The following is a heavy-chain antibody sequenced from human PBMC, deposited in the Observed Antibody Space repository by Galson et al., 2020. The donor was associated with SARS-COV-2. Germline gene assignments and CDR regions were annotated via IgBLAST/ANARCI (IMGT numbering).Heavy chain of an antibody. J-gene: IGHJ1*01. CDR1: GITVSGYG. Sequence: SLKISCVVSGITVSGYGMHWVRQTPGKGLEWVAVAWYGASFMYYADSVKGRFTMSRDDSKNTVYLEMRSLRAEDTAVYYCARGSGLSSPPAHYFDTSVYFAEYFLYWGLGTLVTVSS. V-gene: IGHV3-33*03. CDR2: AWYGASFM. D-gene: IGHD3-22*01. CDR3: ARGSGLSSPPAHYFDTSVYFAEYFLY.